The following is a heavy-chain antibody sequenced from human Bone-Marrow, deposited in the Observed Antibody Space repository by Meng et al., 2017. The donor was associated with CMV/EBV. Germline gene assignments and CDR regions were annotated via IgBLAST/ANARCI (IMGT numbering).Heavy chain of an antibody. J-gene: IGHJ5*02. CDR2: INPSDGST. D-gene: IGHD3-3*01. CDR1: GGTFSSYA. Sequence: ASVKVSCKASGGTFSSYAISWVRQAPGQGLEWMGIINPSDGSTSYAQKFQGRVTMTRDTSTSTIYMELSSLRSEDTAVYYCAKAIFGVVIIPDNWFDPWGQETLVTVSS. CDR3: AKAIFGVVIIPDNWFDP. V-gene: IGHV1-46*01.